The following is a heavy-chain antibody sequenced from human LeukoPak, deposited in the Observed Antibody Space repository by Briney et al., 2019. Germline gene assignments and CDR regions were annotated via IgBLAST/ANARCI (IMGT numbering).Heavy chain of an antibody. J-gene: IGHJ5*02. CDR2: IIPMFGTT. CDR1: GGTFSRYA. V-gene: IGHV1-69*05. D-gene: IGHD5/OR15-5a*01. Sequence: SVKVSCKASGGTFSRYAISWVRQAPGQGLEWMGGIIPMFGTTNYAQKFQGRVSISTDESSSTAYLDLSSLRSEDTAVYYCAARVVSTVRGVWFDPWGQGTLVTVSS. CDR3: AARVVSTVRGVWFDP.